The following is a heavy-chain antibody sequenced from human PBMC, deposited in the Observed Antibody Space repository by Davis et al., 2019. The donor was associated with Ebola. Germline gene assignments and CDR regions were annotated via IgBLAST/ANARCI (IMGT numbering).Heavy chain of an antibody. J-gene: IGHJ2*01. V-gene: IGHV5-51*01. CDR2: IYPGDSDT. CDR3: ARRYSKPYWYFDL. CDR1: GYSFTSYW. D-gene: IGHD3-16*02. Sequence: GGSLRLSCKGSGYSFTSYWIGWVRQMPGKGLEWMGIIYPGDSDTRYSPPFQGQVTISADKSISTAYLQWSSLKASDTAMYYCARRYSKPYWYFDLWGRGTLVTVSS.